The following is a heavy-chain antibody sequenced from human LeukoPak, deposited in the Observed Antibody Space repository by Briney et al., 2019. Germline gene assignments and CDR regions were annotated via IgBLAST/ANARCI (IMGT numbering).Heavy chain of an antibody. CDR3: ARAPSRGYSSSFEY. CDR1: GYSFPTYW. CDR2: IYPDESNI. V-gene: IGHV5-51*01. Sequence: GESLKISCKGSGYSFPTYWIAWVRQMPGKGLEWMGIIYPDESNIRYSPSFQGQATISADKSIRTAYLQWCSLKASHTAMYYCARAPSRGYSSSFEYWGQGTLVTVSS. J-gene: IGHJ4*02. D-gene: IGHD2-2*03.